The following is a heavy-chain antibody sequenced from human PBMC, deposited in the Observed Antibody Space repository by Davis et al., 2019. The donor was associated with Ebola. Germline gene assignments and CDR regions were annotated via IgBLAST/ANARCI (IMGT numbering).Heavy chain of an antibody. D-gene: IGHD3-3*01. J-gene: IGHJ4*02. Sequence: PGGSLRLSCAASGFTFSTYGMQWVRQAPRKGLVWVSRINSDGSIRSYGDSVKGRFTISRDNAKNTLYLQMNNLRAEDTAVYYCAYSGDLWGALDHWGQGTLVTVSP. CDR1: GFTFSTYG. CDR3: AYSGDLWGALDH. CDR2: INSDGSIR. V-gene: IGHV3-74*01.